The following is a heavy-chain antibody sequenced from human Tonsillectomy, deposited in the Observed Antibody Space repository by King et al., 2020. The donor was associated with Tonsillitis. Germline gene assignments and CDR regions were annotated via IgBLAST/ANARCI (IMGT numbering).Heavy chain of an antibody. Sequence: VQLQESGPGLVKPSETLSLTCTVSGGSISSYYWSWIRQPPGKGLEWIGYIYYSGSTNYNPSLKSRVTISVDTSKNQFSLKLSSVTAADTAVYYCARAPQRDYDSSGYYTYFDYWGQGTLVTVSS. CDR1: GGSISSYY. CDR2: IYYSGST. CDR3: ARAPQRDYDSSGYYTYFDY. V-gene: IGHV4-59*01. J-gene: IGHJ4*02. D-gene: IGHD3-22*01.